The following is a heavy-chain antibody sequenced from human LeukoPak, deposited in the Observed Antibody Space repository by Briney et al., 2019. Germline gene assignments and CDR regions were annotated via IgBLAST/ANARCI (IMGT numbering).Heavy chain of an antibody. CDR3: ARGVYYDSSGYYDY. J-gene: IGHJ4*02. CDR2: IYSGGST. V-gene: IGHV3-66*01. CDR1: GFTVSSNY. Sequence: PGGSLRLSCAASGFTVSSNYMSWVRQAPGKGPEWVSVIYSGGSTYYADSVKGRFTISRDNSKNTLYLQMNSLRAEDTAVYYCARGVYYDSSGYYDYWGQGTLVTVSS. D-gene: IGHD3-22*01.